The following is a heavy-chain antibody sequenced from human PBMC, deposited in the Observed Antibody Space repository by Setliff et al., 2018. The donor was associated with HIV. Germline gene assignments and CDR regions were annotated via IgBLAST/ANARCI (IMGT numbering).Heavy chain of an antibody. D-gene: IGHD3-22*01. CDR1: GGSISSHH. CDR2: IHYSGST. V-gene: IGHV4-59*11. J-gene: IGHJ3*02. CDR3: ARDSMIVVTYAFDI. Sequence: LSLTCTVSGGSISSHHWTWIRQPPGKGLEWIGDIHYSGSTNYNSSLKSRVTITIDTSKNQFSLKLSSVTAADTAVYYCARDSMIVVTYAFDIWGQGTMVTV.